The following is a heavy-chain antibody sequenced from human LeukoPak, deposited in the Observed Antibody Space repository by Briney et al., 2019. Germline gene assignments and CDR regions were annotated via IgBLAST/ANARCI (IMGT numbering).Heavy chain of an antibody. V-gene: IGHV4-34*01. CDR2: INHSGST. Sequence: PSETLSLTCAVYGGSFSGYYWSWIRQPPGKGLEWIGEINHSGSTNYNPSLKSRVTISVDTSKNQFSLRLSSVTAADTAVYYRAREDVVVVPAAMFGPYYYYYYGMDVWGKGTTVTVSS. D-gene: IGHD2-2*01. CDR3: AREDVVVVPAAMFGPYYYYYYGMDV. J-gene: IGHJ6*04. CDR1: GGSFSGYY.